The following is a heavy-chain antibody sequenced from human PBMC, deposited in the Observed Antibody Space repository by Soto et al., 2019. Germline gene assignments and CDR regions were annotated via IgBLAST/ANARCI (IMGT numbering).Heavy chain of an antibody. CDR3: TIVLLWGGYYDYFDY. D-gene: IGHD3-3*01. CDR1: GYTFTSYD. CDR2: MNPNSGNT. Sequence: PGESLKISCKASGYTFTSYDINWVRQATGQGLEWMGWMNPNSGNTGYAQKFQGRVTMTRNTSISTAYMELSSLRSEDTAVYYCTIVLLWGGYYDYFDYWGQGTLVTVSS. J-gene: IGHJ4*02. V-gene: IGHV1-8*01.